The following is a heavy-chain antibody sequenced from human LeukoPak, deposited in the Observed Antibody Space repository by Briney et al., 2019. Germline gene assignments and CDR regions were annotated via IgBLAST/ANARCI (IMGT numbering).Heavy chain of an antibody. V-gene: IGHV1-2*02. CDR2: INPNSGNT. J-gene: IGHJ4*02. Sequence: VASVQVSCTASGYIFTGHWIHWVRQAPGQGLEWMGFINPNSGNTNYAQKFQGRVTMTRDTSINTAYMELSSLTSDDTAVYYCAREMRPATTALVAYWGQGTLVTVSS. CDR3: AREMRPATTALVAY. D-gene: IGHD1-1*01. CDR1: GYIFTGHW.